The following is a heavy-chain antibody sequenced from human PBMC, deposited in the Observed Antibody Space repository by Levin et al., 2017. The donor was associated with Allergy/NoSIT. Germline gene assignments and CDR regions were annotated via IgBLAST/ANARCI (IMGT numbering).Heavy chain of an antibody. CDR2: INGGGRGT. Sequence: GGSLRLSCVASGLTFGNYGMTWVRQAPGKGLEWVSGINGGGRGTFYADSVKGRFTVSRDDSKNTLFLQMNSLRDEDTAVYSSAKDGTPGNSLEDPFDGWGRGTVVIVSS. CDR3: AKDGTPGNSLEDPFDG. D-gene: IGHD3-3*02. CDR1: GLTFGNYG. V-gene: IGHV3-23*01. J-gene: IGHJ4*02.